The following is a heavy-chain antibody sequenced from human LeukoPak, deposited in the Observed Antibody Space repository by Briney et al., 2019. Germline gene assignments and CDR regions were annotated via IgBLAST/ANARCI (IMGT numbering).Heavy chain of an antibody. D-gene: IGHD4-23*01. CDR3: AKDPNGDYVGAFDV. CDR2: IWGSGDYT. J-gene: IGHJ3*01. CDR1: GFTFSNYA. Sequence: GGSLRLSCAASGFTFSNYAMTWVRRAPGKGLEWVSSIWGSGDYTNYADSVRGRVTISRDRTKSTLFLQLNSLRVDGTAVYYCAKDPNGDYVGAFDVWGQGIMGTVSS. V-gene: IGHV3-23*01.